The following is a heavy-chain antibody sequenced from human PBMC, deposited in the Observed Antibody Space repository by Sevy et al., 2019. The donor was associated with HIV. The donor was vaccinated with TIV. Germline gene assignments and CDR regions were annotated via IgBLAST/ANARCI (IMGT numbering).Heavy chain of an antibody. V-gene: IGHV3-23*01. J-gene: IGHJ3*02. CDR1: GFTFSSYD. CDR2: ISGSGVST. D-gene: IGHD6-25*01. CDR3: AKSMGGFDAFDI. Sequence: GGSLRLSCAASGFTFSSYDMSWVRQAPGKGLEWVSVISGSGVSTYYAHSVKGRFTSSRDNSKNTLYLQLNSLRAEDTAVYYCAKSMGGFDAFDIWGQGTMVTVSS.